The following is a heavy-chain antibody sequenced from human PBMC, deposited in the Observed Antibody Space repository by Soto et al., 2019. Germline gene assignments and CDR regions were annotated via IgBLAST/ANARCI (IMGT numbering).Heavy chain of an antibody. Sequence: ASVKVSCKASGYNFTSYFMHWVRQAPGQGLEWMGIIDPSGGSTSYAQKFQGRVSMTRDTSTSTVYMDLSSLRSEDTAVYYCSRDLTGGPTYYDFWSGYSPVDYWGLGTLVTVSS. CDR1: GYNFTSYF. CDR3: SRDLTGGPTYYDFWSGYSPVDY. V-gene: IGHV1-46*01. CDR2: IDPSGGST. D-gene: IGHD3-3*01. J-gene: IGHJ4*02.